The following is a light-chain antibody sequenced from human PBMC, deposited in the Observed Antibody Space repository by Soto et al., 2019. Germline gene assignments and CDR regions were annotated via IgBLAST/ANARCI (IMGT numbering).Light chain of an antibody. Sequence: DIQMTQSPSTLSASVGDRVTITGRASQSISGWLAWCQQKPGKAPKLVIYDASSLDSGVPSRFSGTGSGTQFTLTIASLQPDDFATYYCQQYNSYSKTFGQGTQVDIK. V-gene: IGKV1-5*01. J-gene: IGKJ1*01. CDR1: QSISGW. CDR2: DAS. CDR3: QQYNSYSKT.